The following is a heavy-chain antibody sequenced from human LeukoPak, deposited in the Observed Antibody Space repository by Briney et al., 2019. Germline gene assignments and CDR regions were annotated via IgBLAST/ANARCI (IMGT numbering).Heavy chain of an antibody. Sequence: QTSETLSLTCAVYGGSFSGYYWSWIRQPPGKGLEWVSAISGSGGSTYYADSVKGRFTISRDNSKNTLYLQMNSLRAEDTAVYYCAKAPFCSGGSCLRAYYFDYWGQGTLVTVSS. CDR1: GGSFSGYY. CDR2: ISGSGGST. D-gene: IGHD2-15*01. J-gene: IGHJ4*02. CDR3: AKAPFCSGGSCLRAYYFDY. V-gene: IGHV3-23*01.